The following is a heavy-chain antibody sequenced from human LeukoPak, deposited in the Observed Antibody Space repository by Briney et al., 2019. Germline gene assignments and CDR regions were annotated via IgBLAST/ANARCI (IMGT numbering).Heavy chain of an antibody. CDR2: IYHSGST. J-gene: IGHJ2*01. CDR3: ARNLGYCSGGSCYGRAATSYWYLDL. CDR1: GGSISSGGYS. Sequence: SETLSLTCAVSGGSISSGGYSWSWIRQPPGKGLGWIGYIYHSGSTYYNPSLKSRVTISVDRSKNQFSLKLSSVTAADTAVYYCARNLGYCSGGSCYGRAATSYWYLDLWGRGTLVTVSS. D-gene: IGHD2-15*01. V-gene: IGHV4-30-2*01.